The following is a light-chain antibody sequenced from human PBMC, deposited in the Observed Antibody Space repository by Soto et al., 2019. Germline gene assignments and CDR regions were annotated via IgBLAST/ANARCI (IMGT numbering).Light chain of an antibody. CDR2: DAS. CDR3: LLIHTYPQA. J-gene: IGKJ4*01. V-gene: IGKV1-13*02. Sequence: AIQLTQSPSSLSASIGDRVTITCRARQGIGSALAWYQQAPGKPPRLLIFDASTLENGVPSRFSGGGSGTEFTLTISSLQPEEFATYYSLLIHTYPQAFGGGTKVEIK. CDR1: QGIGSA.